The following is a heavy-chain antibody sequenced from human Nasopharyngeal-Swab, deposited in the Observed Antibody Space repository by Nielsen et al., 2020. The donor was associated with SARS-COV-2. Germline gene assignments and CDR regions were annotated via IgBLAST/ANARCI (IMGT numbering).Heavy chain of an antibody. J-gene: IGHJ3*02. D-gene: IGHD1/OR15-1a*01. CDR1: VYTFPGNF. CDR3: ARDLSNTGDALDI. Sequence: ASVKVSCQASVYTFPGNFMHWVRQAPGQGLACMGRINPNSGGTKFAQKFQGRVTLTRDTSISTAYMELSRLRSDDTAVYYCARDLSNTGDALDIWGQGTLVTVSS. CDR2: INPNSGGT. V-gene: IGHV1-2*06.